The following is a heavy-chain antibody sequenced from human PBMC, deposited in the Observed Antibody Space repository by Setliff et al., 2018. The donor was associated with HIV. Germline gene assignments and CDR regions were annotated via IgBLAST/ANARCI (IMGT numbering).Heavy chain of an antibody. Sequence: PSETLSLTCAVSGGSISSSNWWSWVRQSPGKGLEWIGSIYFNGITHDNPSLKSRVTTSVDTSKNQFSLKLSSVTAADTAIYYCVTVVQDDLGVVLFDYWGQGTLVTVSS. D-gene: IGHD3-3*01. V-gene: IGHV4-4*02. CDR3: VTVVQDDLGVVLFDY. CDR2: IYFNGIT. CDR1: GGSISSSNW. J-gene: IGHJ4*02.